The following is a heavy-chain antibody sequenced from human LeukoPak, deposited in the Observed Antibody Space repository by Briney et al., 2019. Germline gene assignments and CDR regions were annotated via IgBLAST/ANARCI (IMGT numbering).Heavy chain of an antibody. Sequence: SSETLSLTCTVSGXSISNYYWSWIRQPPGKGLEWIGYIYYGGNTNYNPSLKSRVTISVDTSKNQFSLKLSSVTAADTAVYYCARDEGAGAPYFDYWGQGTLVTVSS. CDR3: ARDEGAGAPYFDY. V-gene: IGHV4-59*01. D-gene: IGHD1-26*01. J-gene: IGHJ4*02. CDR1: GXSISNYY. CDR2: IYYGGNT.